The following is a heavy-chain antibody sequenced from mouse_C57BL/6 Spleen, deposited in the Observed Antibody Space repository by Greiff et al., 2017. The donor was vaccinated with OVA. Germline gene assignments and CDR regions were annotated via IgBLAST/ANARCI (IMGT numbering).Heavy chain of an antibody. D-gene: IGHD1-1*01. J-gene: IGHJ3*01. CDR2: ISSGGSYT. V-gene: IGHV5-6*01. CDR3: ARRDTTGPFAY. Sequence: EVHLVESGGDLVKPGGSLKLSCAASGFTFSSYGMSWVRQTPDKRLEWVATISSGGSYTYYPDSVKGRFTISRDNAKNTLYLQMSSLKSEDTAMYYCARRDTTGPFAYWGQGTLVTVSA. CDR1: GFTFSSYG.